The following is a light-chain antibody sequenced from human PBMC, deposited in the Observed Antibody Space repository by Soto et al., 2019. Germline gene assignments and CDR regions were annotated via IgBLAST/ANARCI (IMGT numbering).Light chain of an antibody. CDR1: QSIANS. V-gene: IGKV3-11*01. CDR2: DSF. J-gene: IGKJ4*01. CDR3: RQRYNWPLT. Sequence: TVLTQSPATLSLSPGERATLSCKASQSIANSLGWFQQKPGQAPVLLIDDSFNRATGIPARFTGSGSGSDFTLTISSLEPEDFGVYYCRQRYNWPLTFGGGTKVEIK.